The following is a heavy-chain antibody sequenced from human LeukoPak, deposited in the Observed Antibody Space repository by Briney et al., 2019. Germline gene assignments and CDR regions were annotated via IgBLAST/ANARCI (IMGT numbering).Heavy chain of an antibody. J-gene: IGHJ4*02. CDR2: IYYSGST. D-gene: IGHD6-13*01. Sequence: SETLSLTCTVSGGSISSYYWSWIRQPPGKGLEWIGYIYYSGSTNYNPSLKSRVTISVDTSKNQFSLKLSSVTAAATAVYYCARGTVQQQLPIDYWGQGTLVTVSS. CDR3: ARGTVQQQLPIDY. V-gene: IGHV4-59*01. CDR1: GGSISSYY.